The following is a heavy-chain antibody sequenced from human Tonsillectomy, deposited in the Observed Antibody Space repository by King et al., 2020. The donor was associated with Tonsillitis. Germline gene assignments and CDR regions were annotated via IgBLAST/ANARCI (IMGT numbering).Heavy chain of an antibody. V-gene: IGHV3-33*05. CDR2: ISYDGSNK. Sequence: VQLVESGGGVVQPGRSLRLSCAASGFTFSSYGMHWVRQAPGKGLEWVAAISYDGSNKYYGDTVKGRFTISRDKYKKTLYLQMNSLRAEDTAVYYCARDRTAADVLSSYYYYGMDVWGQGATVTVSS. CDR1: GFTFSSYG. D-gene: IGHD6-13*01. CDR3: ARDRTAADVLSSYYYYGMDV. J-gene: IGHJ6*02.